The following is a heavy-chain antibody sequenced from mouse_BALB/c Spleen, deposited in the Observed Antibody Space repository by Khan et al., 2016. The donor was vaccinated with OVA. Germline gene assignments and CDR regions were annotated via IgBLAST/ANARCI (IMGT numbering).Heavy chain of an antibody. J-gene: IGHJ2*01. V-gene: IGHV3-1*02. CDR2: ITYSGST. CDR3: ARTARIKY. Sequence: VQLKESGPGLVKPSQSLSLTCTVTGYSITSCYGRYLIRQFPGNLLEWMGFITYSGSTNYTPSLKSRISITRDTSKNQFFLQLNSVTTEDTATYYCARTARIKYWGQGTTLTVSA. CDR1: GYSITSCYG. D-gene: IGHD1-2*01.